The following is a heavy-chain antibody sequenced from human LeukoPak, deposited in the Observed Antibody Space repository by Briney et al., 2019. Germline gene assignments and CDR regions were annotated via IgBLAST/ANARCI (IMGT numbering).Heavy chain of an antibody. CDR2: IYSGGIT. J-gene: IGHJ2*01. CDR1: RFSFSNHS. D-gene: IGHD3-22*01. Sequence: GGSLRLSCAASRFSFSNHSMTWVRQAPGKGLEWVSVIYSGGITYYADSVKGRFTISRDNSKNTLYLQMNSLRAEDTAVYYCARALLRHWYFDLWGRGTLVIVSS. V-gene: IGHV3-53*01. CDR3: ARALLRHWYFDL.